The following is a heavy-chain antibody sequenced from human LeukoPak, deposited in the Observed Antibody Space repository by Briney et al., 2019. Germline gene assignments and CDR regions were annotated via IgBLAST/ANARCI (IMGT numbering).Heavy chain of an antibody. CDR2: IGDSGDST. CDR3: AGYSSFDC. CDR1: GFTFNNYA. Sequence: SGGSLRLSCAASGFTFNNYAMSWVRLAPGEGLEYVSLIGDSGDSTYYADSLKGRFTISRDNSRNTLYLEMNSLRAEDTAVYYCAGYSSFDCWGQGTLVTVSS. D-gene: IGHD3-22*01. V-gene: IGHV3-23*01. J-gene: IGHJ4*02.